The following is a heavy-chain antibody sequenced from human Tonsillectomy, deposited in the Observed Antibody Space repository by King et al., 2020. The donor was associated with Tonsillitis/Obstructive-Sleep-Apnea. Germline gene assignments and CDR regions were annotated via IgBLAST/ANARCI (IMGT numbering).Heavy chain of an antibody. Sequence: VQLVESGAEVRKPGESLRISCKGSGYSFTTYWISWVRQMPGKGLEWMGTIDPSDSYTNYSPSFQGHVTISADKSISTAYLQWSSLKASDIAMYYCARTGIVNIGGDGMDVWGQGTTVTVSS. D-gene: IGHD1-26*01. J-gene: IGHJ6*02. V-gene: IGHV5-10-1*03. CDR1: GYSFTTYW. CDR2: IDPSDSYT. CDR3: ARTGIVNIGGDGMDV.